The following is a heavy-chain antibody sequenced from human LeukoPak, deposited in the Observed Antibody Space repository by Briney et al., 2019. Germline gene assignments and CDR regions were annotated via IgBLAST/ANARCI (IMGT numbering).Heavy chain of an antibody. V-gene: IGHV4-59*08. Sequence: PPETLSLTCTVSGGSISNCYWSWIRQPPGKGLEWIGYIHYTGSTNYNPSLKSRVTISVDTSKNQFSLRLNSVTAADTAVYYCARVYSSTWDDAFDIWGQGTMVTVSS. J-gene: IGHJ3*02. D-gene: IGHD6-13*01. CDR2: IHYTGST. CDR1: GGSISNCY. CDR3: ARVYSSTWDDAFDI.